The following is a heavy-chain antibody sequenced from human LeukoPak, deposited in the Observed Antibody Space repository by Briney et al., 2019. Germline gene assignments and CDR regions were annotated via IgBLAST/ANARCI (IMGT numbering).Heavy chain of an antibody. J-gene: IGHJ4*02. Sequence: SGGSLRLSCAASGFTFSSYAMHWVRQAPGKGLEYVSAISSNGGSTYYANSVKGRFTISRDNSKNTLYLQMGSLRAEDMAVYYCARVGLGEHYYFDYWGQGTLVTVSS. CDR3: ARVGLGEHYYFDY. CDR2: ISSNGGST. CDR1: GFTFSSYA. D-gene: IGHD3-10*01. V-gene: IGHV3-64*01.